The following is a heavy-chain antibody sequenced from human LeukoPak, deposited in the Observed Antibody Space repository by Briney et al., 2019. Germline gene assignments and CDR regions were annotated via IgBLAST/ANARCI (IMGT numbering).Heavy chain of an antibody. J-gene: IGHJ4*02. D-gene: IGHD2-21*01. CDR1: GYTFTGYY. V-gene: IGHV1-2*02. CDR3: ARDGGPYCDGASCSFDY. Sequence: ASAKVSCKASGYTFTGYYMHWVRQAPGQGLEWMGWIDPNSGDTHYTQKFQGRVTMTRDTSITTAYMQVTRLRSDDTAVFYCARDGGPYCDGASCSFDYWGQGTLVTVSS. CDR2: IDPNSGDT.